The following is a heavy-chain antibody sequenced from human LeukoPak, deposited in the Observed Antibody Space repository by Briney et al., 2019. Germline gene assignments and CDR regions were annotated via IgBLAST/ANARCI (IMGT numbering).Heavy chain of an antibody. D-gene: IGHD3-22*01. J-gene: IGHJ3*02. CDR3: ARDPPYYYDSSGYSGRDAFDI. Sequence: SETLSLTCTVSGGSISSYYWSWIRQPPGKGLEWIGYTYYSGSTNYNPSLKSRVTISVDTSKNQFSLKLSSVTAADTAVYYCARDPPYYYDSSGYSGRDAFDIWGQGTMVTVSS. CDR2: TYYSGST. V-gene: IGHV4-59*01. CDR1: GGSISSYY.